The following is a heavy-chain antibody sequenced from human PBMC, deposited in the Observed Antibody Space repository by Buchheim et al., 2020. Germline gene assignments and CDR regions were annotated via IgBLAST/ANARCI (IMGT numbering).Heavy chain of an antibody. CDR1: GFTFSSYW. Sequence: EVQLVESGGGLVQPGGSLRLSCAASGFTFSSYWMSWVRQAPGKGLEWVANIKQDGSEQYYVDSVKGRFTISRDNAKNSLYLQMNSLRAEDTAVYYCASSDYYDSSSPAHGYWGQGTL. V-gene: IGHV3-7*01. J-gene: IGHJ4*02. CDR2: IKQDGSEQ. D-gene: IGHD3-22*01. CDR3: ASSDYYDSSSPAHGY.